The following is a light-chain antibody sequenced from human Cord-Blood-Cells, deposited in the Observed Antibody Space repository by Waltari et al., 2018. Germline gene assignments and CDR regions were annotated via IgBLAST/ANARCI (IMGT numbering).Light chain of an antibody. V-gene: IGLV3-25*03. CDR2: KDS. Sequence: SYELTQPPSVSVSPGQTARITCSGDALPKQYAYWYRQKPGQAPVLVIYKDSERPSGVPERFAGSSSGKTVTLTISGGQAEDEADYYCQSADSSGTYVFGTGTKVTVL. J-gene: IGLJ1*01. CDR1: ALPKQY. CDR3: QSADSSGTYV.